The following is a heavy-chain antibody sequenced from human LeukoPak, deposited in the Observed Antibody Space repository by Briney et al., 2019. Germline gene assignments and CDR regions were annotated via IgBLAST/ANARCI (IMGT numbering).Heavy chain of an antibody. CDR3: SPGLSNFEYYFDY. V-gene: IGHV1-2*02. J-gene: IGHJ4*02. CDR2: INPNSGGT. Sequence: ASVKVSCTASGHTFTGYYLHWVRQAPGQGLEWMGWINPNSGGTHYAQMFQGRVTMTRDTSISTAYMELSGLTFGDTAVYYCSPGLSNFEYYFDYWGQGTLVTVSS. CDR1: GHTFTGYY.